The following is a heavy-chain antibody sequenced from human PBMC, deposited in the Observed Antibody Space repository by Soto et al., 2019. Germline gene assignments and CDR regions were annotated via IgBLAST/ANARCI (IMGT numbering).Heavy chain of an antibody. CDR3: ATLLLWFGELGDNYYYGMDV. J-gene: IGHJ6*02. D-gene: IGHD3-10*01. CDR2: IYYSGST. CDR1: GGCRRSSGNS. Sequence: TLSLTRAVYGGCRRSSGNSCGLFRKPPMMGLEWIGSIYYSGSTYYNPSLKSRVTISVDTSKNQFSLKLSSVTAADTAVYYCATLLLWFGELGDNYYYGMDVWGQGTTVT. V-gene: IGHV4-39*01.